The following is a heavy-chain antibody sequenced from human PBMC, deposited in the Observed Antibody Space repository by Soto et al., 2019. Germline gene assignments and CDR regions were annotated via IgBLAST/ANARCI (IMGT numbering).Heavy chain of an antibody. CDR1: GFTFSSYA. V-gene: IGHV3-23*01. D-gene: IGHD2-15*01. CDR3: AKDFRPCSGGSCYLPPWFDP. CDR2: ISGSGGST. J-gene: IGHJ5*02. Sequence: GGSLRLSCAASGFTFSSYAMSWVRQAPGKGLEWVSAISGSGGSTYYADSVKGRFTISRDNSKSTLYLQMNSLRAEDTAVYYCAKDFRPCSGGSCYLPPWFDPWGQGTLVTAPQ.